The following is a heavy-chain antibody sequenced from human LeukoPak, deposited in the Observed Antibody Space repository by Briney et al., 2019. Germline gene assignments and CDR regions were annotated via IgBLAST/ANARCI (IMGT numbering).Heavy chain of an antibody. D-gene: IGHD4-17*01. J-gene: IGHJ4*02. CDR3: ARLYGDYALDY. CDR1: GYTFTSYW. Sequence: GESLKISCKGSGYTFTSYWINWVRQMPGKGLEWMGIIYPGESETRYSPSFQGQVTISADKSITTVYLQWSSLKASDTAMYYCARLYGDYALDYWGQGTLVSVSS. CDR2: IYPGESET. V-gene: IGHV5-51*01.